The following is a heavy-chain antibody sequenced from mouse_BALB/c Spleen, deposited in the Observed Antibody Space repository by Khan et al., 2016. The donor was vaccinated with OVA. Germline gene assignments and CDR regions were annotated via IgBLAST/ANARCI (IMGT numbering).Heavy chain of an antibody. Sequence: QVQLQQSGAELVRPGASVKLSCKTSGYTFTDYYINWVKQRTGQGLEWIGEISPGSGDTYYNEKFKGKATLTADKSSSTADMQLSSLTSEASAIYFCARMNYFGYTFAYWGQGTLVTVSA. V-gene: IGHV1-77*01. D-gene: IGHD1-2*01. J-gene: IGHJ3*01. CDR1: GYTFTDYY. CDR2: ISPGSGDT. CDR3: ARMNYFGYTFAY.